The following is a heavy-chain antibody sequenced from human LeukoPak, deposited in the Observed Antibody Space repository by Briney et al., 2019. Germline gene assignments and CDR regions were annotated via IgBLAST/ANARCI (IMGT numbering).Heavy chain of an antibody. J-gene: IGHJ6*03. CDR3: ARAYGDYVGYYYYYMDV. Sequence: PGGSLRLSCAASGFTVSSNYMSWVRQAPGKGLEWVSVIYSGGSTYYADSVKGRFTISRDNSKNTLYLQMNSLRAEDTAVYYCARAYGDYVGYYYYYMDVWGKGTTVTISS. CDR1: GFTVSSNY. V-gene: IGHV3-53*01. CDR2: IYSGGST. D-gene: IGHD4-17*01.